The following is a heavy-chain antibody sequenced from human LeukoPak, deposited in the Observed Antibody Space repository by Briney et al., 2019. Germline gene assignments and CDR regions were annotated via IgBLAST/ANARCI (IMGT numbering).Heavy chain of an antibody. CDR1: GFTFSSYA. CDR2: ISGSGGST. V-gene: IGHV3-23*01. J-gene: IGHJ6*02. Sequence: GGSLRLSCAASGFTFSSYAMSWVRQAPGKGLEWVSAISGSGGSTYYADSVKGRFTISRDNSKNTLYLQMNSLRAEDTAVYYCAKCDSTSCYKGPGYYYGMDVWGQGTTVTVSS. D-gene: IGHD2-2*02. CDR3: AKCDSTSCYKGPGYYYGMDV.